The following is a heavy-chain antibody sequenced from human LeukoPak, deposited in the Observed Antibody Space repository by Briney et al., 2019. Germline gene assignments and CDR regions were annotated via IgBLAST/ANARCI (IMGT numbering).Heavy chain of an antibody. CDR3: ARRNPYDSGGYYYAFDY. V-gene: IGHV4-59*01. D-gene: IGHD3-22*01. J-gene: IGHJ4*02. CDR2: VSYSGST. Sequence: SETLSLTCTVSGGSISGYYWSWIRQPPGKGLEWIGYVSYSGSTNYNPSLKSRVTISVDTSKNQVSLKLRSVTAADTVVYYCARRNPYDSGGYYYAFDYWGQGTLVTVSS. CDR1: GGSISGYY.